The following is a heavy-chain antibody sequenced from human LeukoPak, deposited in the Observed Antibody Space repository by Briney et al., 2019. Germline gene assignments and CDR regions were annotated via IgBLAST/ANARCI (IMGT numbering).Heavy chain of an antibody. V-gene: IGHV1-46*01. CDR3: ATNILVRDIINWFDP. Sequence: ASVKVSCKAYGYTFTSYYMHWVRQAPGQGLEWMGIINPSGGSTSYAQKFQGRVTMTRDMSTSTVYMELSSLRSEDTAVYYCATNILVRDIINWFDPWGQGTLVTVSS. J-gene: IGHJ5*02. CDR1: GYTFTSYY. D-gene: IGHD3-10*01. CDR2: INPSGGST.